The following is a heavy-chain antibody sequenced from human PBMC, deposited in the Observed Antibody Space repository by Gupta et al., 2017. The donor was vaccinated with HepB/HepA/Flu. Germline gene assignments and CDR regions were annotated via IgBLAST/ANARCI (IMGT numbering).Heavy chain of an antibody. V-gene: IGHV3-48*03. CDR2: ISSSGSTI. Sequence: EVQLVESGGGLVQHGGSLSLPCAASGFAFSSYEMNWVRQAPGKGLEWVSYISSSGSTIHYADPVKGRFTISRDNAKNSLYLQMNSLRAEDTAVYDCARDLNSSGWQTPGGYWGQGTLVTVAS. CDR3: ARDLNSSGWQTPGGY. CDR1: GFAFSSYE. J-gene: IGHJ4*02. D-gene: IGHD6-19*01.